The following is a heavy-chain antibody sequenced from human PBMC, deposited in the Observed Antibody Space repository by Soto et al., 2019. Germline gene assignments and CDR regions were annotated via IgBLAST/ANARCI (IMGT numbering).Heavy chain of an antibody. Sequence: SVKVSCKASGXTFTXXDXTWVRQATVQGREWMGWMNPNSGNTGYKQKFQGRVTMTRNTYRSTAYMELSSLGSEDAAVYYCATLSDWLWSYWGQGTRITASS. CDR2: MNPNSGNT. CDR3: ATLSDWLWSY. D-gene: IGHD3-3*01. CDR1: GXTFTXXD. V-gene: IGHV1-8*01. J-gene: IGHJ4*02.